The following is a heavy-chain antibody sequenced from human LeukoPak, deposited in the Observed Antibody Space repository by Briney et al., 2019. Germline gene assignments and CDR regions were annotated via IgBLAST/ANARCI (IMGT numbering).Heavy chain of an antibody. J-gene: IGHJ3*02. CDR2: IYYSGST. D-gene: IGHD3-10*01. CDR3: ARGVKGLRGAFDI. CDR1: GGSISSGVYY. V-gene: IGHV4-31*03. Sequence: SETLSLTCTVSGGSISSGVYYWSWIRQHPGKGLEWIGYIYYSGSTYSNPSLKSRLTMSVDISKNQFSLKLSSVTAADTAVYYCARGVKGLRGAFDIWGQGTMFTVSS.